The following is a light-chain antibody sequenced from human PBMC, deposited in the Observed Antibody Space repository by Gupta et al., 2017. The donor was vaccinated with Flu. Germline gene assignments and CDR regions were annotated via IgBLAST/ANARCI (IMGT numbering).Light chain of an antibody. CDR3: MHALQTPFT. J-gene: IGKJ3*01. V-gene: IGKV2-28*01. CDR2: VGS. CDR1: QSLLHSNVYNY. Sequence: DIVLTLSLLSLPVSPGEPPSISCRPSQSLLHSNVYNYLDWYLQKPGQSPQLLIYVGSNRATGVPDRFSGSGSGTDFTLKISRVEAEDFGVYYCMHALQTPFTFGHGTKVDIK.